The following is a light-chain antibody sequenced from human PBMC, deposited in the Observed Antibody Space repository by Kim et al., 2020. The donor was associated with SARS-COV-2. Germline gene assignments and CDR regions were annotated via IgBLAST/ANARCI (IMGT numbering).Light chain of an antibody. CDR2: RAS. CDR1: QSINNW. CDR3: QHSYSSSPYT. J-gene: IGKJ2*01. V-gene: IGKV1-5*03. Sequence: ASVGDRVTITCRASQSINNWLAWYQQKPGKAPKLLIYRASTLQSGVPSRFSGSRSGTEFTLTISNLQPDDFATYYCQHSYSSSPYTFGPGTKLEI.